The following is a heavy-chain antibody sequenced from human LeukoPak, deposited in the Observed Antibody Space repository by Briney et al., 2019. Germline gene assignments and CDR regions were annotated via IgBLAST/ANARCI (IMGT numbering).Heavy chain of an antibody. D-gene: IGHD2-21*01. Sequence: ASVTLSFTGSVFTLTKLSIHWVRHAPGKGLEWVGGFDPKDGETVYANSFRDRGILIYDRSSNTDYMVLSRLGADDPAVYYCATGVYCATTTWRGYGNYYYFMDVWGEGTTVTV. CDR1: VFTLTKLS. V-gene: IGHV1-24*01. J-gene: IGHJ6*03. CDR3: ATGVYCATTTWRGYGNYYYFMDV. CDR2: FDPKDGET.